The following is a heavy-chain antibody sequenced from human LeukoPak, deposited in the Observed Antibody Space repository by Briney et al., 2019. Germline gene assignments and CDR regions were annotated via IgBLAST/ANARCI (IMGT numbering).Heavy chain of an antibody. V-gene: IGHV4-39*01. CDR2: IYHSGST. J-gene: IGHJ6*04. D-gene: IGHD1-14*01. Sequence: PSETLSLTCTVSGGSISSGSYYWSWIRQPPGKGLEWIGNIYHSGSTYYNPSLKSRVTISVDTSKNQFSLKLSSVTAADTAVYYCARHSKSSRSPTGLLDVWGKGTTVTVSS. CDR1: GGSISSGSYY. CDR3: ARHSKSSRSPTGLLDV.